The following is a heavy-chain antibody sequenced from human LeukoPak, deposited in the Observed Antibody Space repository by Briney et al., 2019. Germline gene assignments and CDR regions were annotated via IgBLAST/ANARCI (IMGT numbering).Heavy chain of an antibody. CDR3: ARGGTTGPGRGDY. V-gene: IGHV1-18*01. Sequence: GASVKVSCKASGYTSTSYGISWLRQAPGQGLEWIGWISAYNGNTHSAQKVQGRVTMTTDTSTSTAYMELRSLRSEDTAVYYCARGGTTGPGRGDYWGQGTLVTVSS. CDR2: ISAYNGNT. J-gene: IGHJ4*02. CDR1: GYTSTSYG. D-gene: IGHD1-1*01.